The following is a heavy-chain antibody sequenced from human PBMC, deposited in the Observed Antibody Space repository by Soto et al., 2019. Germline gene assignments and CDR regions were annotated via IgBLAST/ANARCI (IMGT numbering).Heavy chain of an antibody. J-gene: IGHJ4*02. D-gene: IGHD3-10*01. Sequence: SETLSLTCTASGGSISSYYWTWIRQPPGKGLEWIGFMYNSGSTHYNPSLKSRVTISLDTSKNQFSLNLRSVTAADTAVYYCASMGYHYGSGSYPLDYWGQGTLVPVSS. V-gene: IGHV4-59*08. CDR3: ASMGYHYGSGSYPLDY. CDR1: GGSISSYY. CDR2: MYNSGST.